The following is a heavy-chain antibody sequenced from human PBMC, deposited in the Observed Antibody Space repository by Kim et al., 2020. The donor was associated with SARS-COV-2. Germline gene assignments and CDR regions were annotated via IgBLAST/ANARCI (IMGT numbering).Heavy chain of an antibody. Sequence: GGSLRLSCEASGFTFSNFWMDWVRQAPGKGLVWVSRVSTGGSDTSDEDSVKGRFTISRDNARNTLYLQMDSLRADDTAVYYCARAIIGTNTFDSWGQGTLVTVSS. J-gene: IGHJ4*02. D-gene: IGHD1-7*01. V-gene: IGHV3-74*01. CDR2: VSTGGSDT. CDR1: GFTFSNFW. CDR3: ARAIIGTNTFDS.